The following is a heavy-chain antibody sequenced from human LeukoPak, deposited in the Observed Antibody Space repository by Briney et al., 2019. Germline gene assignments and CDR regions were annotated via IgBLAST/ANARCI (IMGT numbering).Heavy chain of an antibody. D-gene: IGHD6-13*01. Sequence: SETLSLTCTVSGGSISSGGYYWSWIRQPPGKGLEWIGYIYHSGSTYYNPSLKSRVTISVDRSKNQFSLKLSSVTAADTAVYYCAREEAAAEDYYYYYYMDVWGKGTTVTVSS. CDR3: AREEAAAEDYYYYYYMDV. V-gene: IGHV4-30-2*01. CDR2: IYHSGST. J-gene: IGHJ6*03. CDR1: GGSISSGGYY.